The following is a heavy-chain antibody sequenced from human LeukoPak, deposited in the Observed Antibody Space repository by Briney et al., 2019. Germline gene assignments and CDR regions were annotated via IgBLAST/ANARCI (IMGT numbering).Heavy chain of an antibody. Sequence: ASVKVSCKASGYTFTSYDINWVRQATGRGLEWMGWMNPNSGNTGYAQKFQGRVTMTRNTSISTAYMELSSLRSEDTAVYYCARLEVGANWEGAFDIWGQGTMVTVSS. D-gene: IGHD1-26*01. CDR3: ARLEVGANWEGAFDI. V-gene: IGHV1-8*01. CDR2: MNPNSGNT. J-gene: IGHJ3*02. CDR1: GYTFTSYD.